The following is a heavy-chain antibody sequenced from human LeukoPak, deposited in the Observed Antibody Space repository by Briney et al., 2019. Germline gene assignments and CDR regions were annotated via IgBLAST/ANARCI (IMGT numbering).Heavy chain of an antibody. J-gene: IGHJ4*02. CDR2: MYYTGST. D-gene: IGHD1-26*01. CDR1: GGSINIYY. V-gene: IGHV4-59*08. Sequence: SETLSLTCTVSGGSINIYYWSWIRQPPGKGLEWIGYMYYTGSTNYNPSLKSRVTISVDTSKNQFSLKLSSVTAAGTAVYYCASGSGSYYPFDYWGQGTLVTVSS. CDR3: ASGSGSYYPFDY.